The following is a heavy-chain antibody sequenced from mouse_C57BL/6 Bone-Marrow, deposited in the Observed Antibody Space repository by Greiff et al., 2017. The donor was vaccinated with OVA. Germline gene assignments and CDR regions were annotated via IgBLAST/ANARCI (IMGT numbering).Heavy chain of an antibody. CDR2: ISNLAYSI. D-gene: IGHD1-1*01. CDR3: ARLYYGSSLDY. J-gene: IGHJ2*01. Sequence: EVKLMESGGGLVQPGGSLKLSCAASGFTFSDYGMAWVRQAPRKGPEWVAFISNLAYSIYYADTVTGRFTISRENAKNTLYLEMSSLRSEDTAMYDCARLYYGSSLDYWGQGTTLTVSS. V-gene: IGHV5-15*01. CDR1: GFTFSDYG.